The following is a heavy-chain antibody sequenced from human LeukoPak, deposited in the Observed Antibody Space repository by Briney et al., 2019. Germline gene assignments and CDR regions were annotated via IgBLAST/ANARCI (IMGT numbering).Heavy chain of an antibody. CDR3: ARGRYCSGGSCYSRDYFDY. CDR2: IGYDGNNK. D-gene: IGHD2-15*01. CDR1: GFTFSSYG. Sequence: GGSLRLSCAASGFTFSSYGMHWVRQAPGKGLEWVGVIGYDGNNKYYADSVKGRFTISRDNSKNTLYLQMNSLRAEDTAVYYCARGRYCSGGSCYSRDYFDYWGQGTLVTVSS. J-gene: IGHJ4*02. V-gene: IGHV3-30*03.